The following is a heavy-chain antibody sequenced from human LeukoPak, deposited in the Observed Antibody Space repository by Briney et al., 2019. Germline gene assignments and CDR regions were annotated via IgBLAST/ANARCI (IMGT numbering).Heavy chain of an antibody. D-gene: IGHD5-18*01. V-gene: IGHV1-2*06. CDR3: ARDRRIQLWLAEGYYYGMDV. J-gene: IGHJ6*02. CDR2: INPNSGGT. Sequence: ASVKVSCKASGYTFTGYYIHWVRQAPGQGLEWMGRINPNSGGTDYAQKFQGRVTMTRDTSINTAYMELSSLRSEDTAVYYCARDRRIQLWLAEGYYYGMDVWGQGTTVTVSS. CDR1: GYTFTGYY.